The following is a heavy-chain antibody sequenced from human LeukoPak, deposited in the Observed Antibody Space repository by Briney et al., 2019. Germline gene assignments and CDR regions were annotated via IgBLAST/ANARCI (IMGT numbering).Heavy chain of an antibody. V-gene: IGHV4-38-2*02. CDR3: ARSKAHLSTSWYGNWFDP. J-gene: IGHJ5*02. CDR2: IYHSGDT. Sequence: SETLSLTCTVSGYSVSSGFYWGWIRQPPVKGLEWIASIYHSGDTYYNPSLRSRVTISLDTSKNQLSLKLSSVTAADTAVYYCARSKAHLSTSWYGNWFDPWGQGTLVTVSS. CDR1: GYSVSSGFY. D-gene: IGHD2-2*01.